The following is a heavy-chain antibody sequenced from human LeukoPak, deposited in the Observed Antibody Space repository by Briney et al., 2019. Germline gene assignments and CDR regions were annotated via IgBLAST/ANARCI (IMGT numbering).Heavy chain of an antibody. CDR2: ISSRSSYI. CDR3: ARELKDYYSMDV. Sequence: PGGSLRLSCAASGFTFSTYSMNWVRQAPGKGLEWVSYISSRSSYIYYADSVKGRFTISRDNAKNSLYLQMDSLRAEDTAVYYCARELKDYYSMDVWGQGATVIVSS. J-gene: IGHJ6*02. V-gene: IGHV3-21*01. CDR1: GFTFSTYS.